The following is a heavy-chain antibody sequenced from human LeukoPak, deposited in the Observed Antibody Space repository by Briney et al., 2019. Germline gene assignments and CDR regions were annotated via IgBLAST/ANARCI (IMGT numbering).Heavy chain of an antibody. V-gene: IGHV1-46*01. D-gene: IGHD3-10*01. CDR2: INPSGGST. Sequence: GSVKVSCKASGYTFTSYYTHWVRQAPGQGLEWMGIINPSGGSTSYAQKFQGRVTMTRDTSTSTVYMELSSLRSEDTAVYYCARDPATGIFDYWGQGTLVTVSS. J-gene: IGHJ4*02. CDR1: GYTFTSYY. CDR3: ARDPATGIFDY.